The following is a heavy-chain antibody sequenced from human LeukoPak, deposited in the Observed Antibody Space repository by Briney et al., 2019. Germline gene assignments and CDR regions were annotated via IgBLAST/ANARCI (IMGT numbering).Heavy chain of an antibody. D-gene: IGHD6-13*01. CDR2: TYYRSKWYN. CDR1: GDSVSSNSAA. V-gene: IGHV6-1*01. CDR3: ARAYHSSWYLNWFDP. J-gene: IGHJ5*02. Sequence: SQTLSLTCAISGDSVSSNSAAWNWIRQSPSRGLEWLGRTYYRSKWYNDYAVSVKSRITINPDTSKNQFSLKLSSVTAADTAIYYCARAYHSSWYLNWFDPWGQGTLVTVSS.